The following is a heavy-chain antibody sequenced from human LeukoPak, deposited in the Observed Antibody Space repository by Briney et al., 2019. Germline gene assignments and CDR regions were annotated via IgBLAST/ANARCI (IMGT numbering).Heavy chain of an antibody. CDR1: GFTFSDYY. D-gene: IGHD6-13*01. V-gene: IGHV3-11*04. Sequence: PGGSLRLSCAASGFTFSDYYMSWIRQAPGKGLEWVSYISSSGSTIYYADSVKGRFTISRDNAKNSLYLQMNSLRAEDTAVHYCARAAAAGRFLDYWGQGTLVTVSS. CDR2: ISSSGSTI. J-gene: IGHJ4*02. CDR3: ARAAAAGRFLDY.